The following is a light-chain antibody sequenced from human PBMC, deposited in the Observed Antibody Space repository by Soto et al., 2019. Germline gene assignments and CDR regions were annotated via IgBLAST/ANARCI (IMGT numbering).Light chain of an antibody. J-gene: IGKJ1*01. CDR2: GAS. CDR3: QQYGSSPRT. CDR1: QSVSSSY. V-gene: IGKV3-20*01. Sequence: ESVLTQSPATRSFSPGKRATLSFRASQSVSSSYLAWYQQKPGQAPRLLIYGASSRATGIPDRFSGSGSGTDFTLTISRLEPEDFAVYYCQQYGSSPRTFAQGTKV.